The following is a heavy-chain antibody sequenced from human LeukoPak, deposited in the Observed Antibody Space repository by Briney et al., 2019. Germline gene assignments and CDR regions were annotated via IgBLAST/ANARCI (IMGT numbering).Heavy chain of an antibody. Sequence: GESLKISCKGSGYSFTSYWIGWVRQMPGKGLEWMGIIYPGDSDTRYSPSFQGQVTISADKSISTAYLQWSSLRVSDTAMYYCAREYSSSWSDYWGQGTLVTVSS. J-gene: IGHJ4*02. CDR3: AREYSSSWSDY. D-gene: IGHD6-13*01. V-gene: IGHV5-51*01. CDR2: IYPGDSDT. CDR1: GYSFTSYW.